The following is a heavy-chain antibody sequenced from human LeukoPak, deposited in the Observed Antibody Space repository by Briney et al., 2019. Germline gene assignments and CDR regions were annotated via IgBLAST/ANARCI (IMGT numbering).Heavy chain of an antibody. V-gene: IGHV3-33*01. CDR2: IWYDGSNK. CDR1: GFTFSSYG. J-gene: IGHJ5*02. CDR3: ARVQRITMVRGVRQDWFDP. D-gene: IGHD3-10*01. Sequence: GGSLRLSCAASGFTFSSYGMHWVRQAPGKGLEWVAVIWYDGSNKYYADSVKGRFTISRDNSKNTLYLQMNSLRAEGTAVYYCARVQRITMVRGVRQDWFDPWGQGTLVTVSS.